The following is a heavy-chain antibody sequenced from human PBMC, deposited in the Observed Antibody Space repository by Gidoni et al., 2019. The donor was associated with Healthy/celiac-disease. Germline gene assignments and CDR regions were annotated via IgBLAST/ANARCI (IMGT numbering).Heavy chain of an antibody. CDR2: SYYSWST. CDR1: GGSISSSSYY. CDR3: ARQGSYGGDLY. V-gene: IGHV4-39*01. Sequence: QLQLQESGPGLVKPSETLSLTCTVSGGSISSSSYYWGWIRQPPGKGLEWIGSSYYSWSTYYNPSLKSRVTISVDTSKNQFSLKLSSVTAADTAVYYCARQGSYGGDLYWGQGTLVTVSS. D-gene: IGHD2-21*02. J-gene: IGHJ4*02.